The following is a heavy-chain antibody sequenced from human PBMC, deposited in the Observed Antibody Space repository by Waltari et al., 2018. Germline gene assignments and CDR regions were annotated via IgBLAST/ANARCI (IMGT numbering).Heavy chain of an antibody. CDR1: GYTLTELS. V-gene: IGHV1-24*01. D-gene: IGHD2-15*01. CDR3: ARIGRAPMGGYYYGMDV. CDR2: FDPEDGQT. J-gene: IGHJ6*02. Sequence: QVQLVQSGAEVKKPGASVKVSCKVSGYTLTELSIHWVRPDPGKGLEWMGGFDPEDGQTIYAQKCQGRGPMTEDTSTDTAYMGLSSLTAADTAVYYCARIGRAPMGGYYYGMDVWGQGTTVTVSS.